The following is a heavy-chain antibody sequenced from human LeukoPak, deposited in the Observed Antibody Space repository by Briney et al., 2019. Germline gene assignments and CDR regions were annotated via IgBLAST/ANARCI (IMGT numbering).Heavy chain of an antibody. V-gene: IGHV1-46*01. CDR1: GYTFTSYY. D-gene: IGHD3-3*01. J-gene: IGHJ3*02. CDR3: ARVFRPSLTVFIIRGAFDI. Sequence: GASVKVSCKASGYTFTSYYMHWVRQAPGQGLEWMGIINPSGGSTSYAQKLQGRVTMTRDTSTSTVYMELSSLRSEDTAVYYCARVFRPSLTVFIIRGAFDIWGQGTMVTVSS. CDR2: INPSGGST.